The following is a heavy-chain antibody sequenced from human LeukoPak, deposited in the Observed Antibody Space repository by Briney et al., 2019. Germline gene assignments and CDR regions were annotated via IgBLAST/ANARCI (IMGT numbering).Heavy chain of an antibody. J-gene: IGHJ4*02. CDR1: GFTFSYYA. V-gene: IGHV3-64D*09. CDR3: VKGRGVLTTVTTHYFDY. Sequence: GRSLRLSCSASGFTFSYYAMHWVRQAPGKGLEYVSAISSDGGSTYYADSVKGRFTISRDNSKKTVYLQMSSLRAEDTAVFYCVKGRGVLTTVTTHYFDYWGQGTLVTVSS. CDR2: ISSDGGST. D-gene: IGHD4-17*01.